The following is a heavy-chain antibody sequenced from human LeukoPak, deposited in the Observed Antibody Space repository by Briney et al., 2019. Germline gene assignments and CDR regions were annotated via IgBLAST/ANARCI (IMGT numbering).Heavy chain of an antibody. J-gene: IGHJ4*02. V-gene: IGHV4-59*12. D-gene: IGHD3-3*01. CDR2: IYYSGST. CDR1: GGSISSYY. CDR3: ARDLGIFGVVTSSIFDY. Sequence: SETLSLTCTVSGGSISSYYWSWIRQPPGRGLEWIGYIYYSGSTNYNPSLKSRVTISVDTSKNQFSLKLSSVTAADTAVYYCARDLGIFGVVTSSIFDYWGQGTLVTVSS.